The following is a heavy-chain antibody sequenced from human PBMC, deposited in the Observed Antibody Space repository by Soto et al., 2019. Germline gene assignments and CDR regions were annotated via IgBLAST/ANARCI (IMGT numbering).Heavy chain of an antibody. CDR1: GGSISSSSYY. CDR2: IYYSGST. J-gene: IGHJ6*02. D-gene: IGHD5-12*01. Sequence: SETLSLTCTVSGGSISSSSYYWGWIRQPPGKGLEWIGSIYYSGSTYYNPSLKSRVTISVDTSKNQFSLKLSSVTAEDTAVYYCASTRRDGYNNYYYYYGMDVWGQGTTVTV. CDR3: ASTRRDGYNNYYYYYGMDV. V-gene: IGHV4-39*01.